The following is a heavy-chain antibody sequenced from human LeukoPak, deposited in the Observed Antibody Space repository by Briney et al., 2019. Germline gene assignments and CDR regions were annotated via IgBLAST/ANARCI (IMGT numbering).Heavy chain of an antibody. V-gene: IGHV3-66*02. Sequence: GGSLRLSCAASGFTVSSNHMSWVRQAPGKGLEWVSVIYSGGSTYYADSVKGRFTISRDNSKNTLYLQMNSLRAEDTAVYYCARVFTWNYEDFDYWGQGTLVTVSS. J-gene: IGHJ4*02. CDR2: IYSGGST. CDR3: ARVFTWNYEDFDY. D-gene: IGHD1-7*01. CDR1: GFTVSSNH.